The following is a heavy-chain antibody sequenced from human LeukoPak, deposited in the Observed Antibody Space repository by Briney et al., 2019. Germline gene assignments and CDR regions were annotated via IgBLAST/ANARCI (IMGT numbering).Heavy chain of an antibody. V-gene: IGHV1-2*06. CDR2: IHPSSGAT. Sequence: GASVKVSCMASGYTFIAYHMHWVRQAPGQGLEWMGRIHPSSGATNYTQRLQGRVTLTRDTSINTAYMELSRRTSDDTAVYYGARGLPFEDWGQGTLVTVSS. J-gene: IGHJ4*02. CDR1: GYTFIAYH. D-gene: IGHD2-15*01. CDR3: ARGLPFED.